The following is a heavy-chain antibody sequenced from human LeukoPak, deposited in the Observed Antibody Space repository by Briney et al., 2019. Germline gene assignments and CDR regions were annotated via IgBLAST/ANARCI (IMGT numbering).Heavy chain of an antibody. D-gene: IGHD4-17*01. Sequence: GGSLRLSCTASGFTFSAYAMMWVRQAPGKGPEWVSAIRGGGGSAFYADSVKGRFTISRDNSKYTLFLQMNSLRAEDTAVYYCARDPTGDYIGAFDMWGPGTMATVSS. CDR3: ARDPTGDYIGAFDM. CDR1: GFTFSAYA. CDR2: IRGGGGSA. V-gene: IGHV3-23*01. J-gene: IGHJ3*02.